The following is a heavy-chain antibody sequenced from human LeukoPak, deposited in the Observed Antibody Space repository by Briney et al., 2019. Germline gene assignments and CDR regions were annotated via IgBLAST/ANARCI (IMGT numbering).Heavy chain of an antibody. J-gene: IGHJ4*02. CDR2: IKQDRSEK. V-gene: IGHV3-7*01. D-gene: IGHD3-3*01. CDR1: GFRFNTFW. CDR3: AGLREIPVFGVVTKSTSYFDY. Sequence: GGSLRLSCAASGFRFNTFWMSWVRQAPGKGLELVANIKQDRSEKYYVDSVKGRFTISRDNAKNSLYLQMNSLRAEDTAVYYCAGLREIPVFGVVTKSTSYFDYWGQGTLVTVSS.